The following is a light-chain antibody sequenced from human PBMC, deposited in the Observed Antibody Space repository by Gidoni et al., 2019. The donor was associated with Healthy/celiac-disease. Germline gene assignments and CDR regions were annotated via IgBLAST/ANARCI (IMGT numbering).Light chain of an antibody. Sequence: QSALTQPASVSGSPGQSITISCTGTSSDVGGYNYVSWYQQHPGKAPKLMIYDVSNRPSGVSNRFSGSKSGNTASLTISGLQAEDEADYYCSSYTSSSKNVFGTGTNVTVL. CDR1: SSDVGGYNY. CDR3: SSYTSSSKNV. J-gene: IGLJ1*01. V-gene: IGLV2-14*03. CDR2: DVS.